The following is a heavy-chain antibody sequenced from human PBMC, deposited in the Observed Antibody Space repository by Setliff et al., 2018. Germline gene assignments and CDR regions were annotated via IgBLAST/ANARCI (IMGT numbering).Heavy chain of an antibody. Sequence: PSETMSLTCTVSGHSISSGYIWGWIRQPPGKGLEWVGNIGHTGSINYTPSLKSRLTISRDTSKNQVSLKLNSVTATDTAVYYCARDLGHGGDSDYWGQGILVTVSS. CDR1: GHSISSGYI. V-gene: IGHV4-38-2*02. CDR3: ARDLGHGGDSDY. CDR2: IGHTGSI. J-gene: IGHJ4*02. D-gene: IGHD2-21*02.